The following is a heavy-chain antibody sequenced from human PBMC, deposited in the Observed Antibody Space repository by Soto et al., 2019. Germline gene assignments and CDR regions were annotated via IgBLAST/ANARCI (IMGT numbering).Heavy chain of an antibody. J-gene: IGHJ4*02. D-gene: IGHD3-10*01. V-gene: IGHV4-61*01. CDR1: GGSVRSDNYY. Sequence: QVQLQESGPGLVKPSENLSLTCTVSGGSVRSDNYYWSWIRQPPGKGLEWIGYIHHSGSTKYNPPLESRVTMPGDTSDNQFSLNLISVTTADTAVYYCAALKPVVAGDYWGQGALVTVSS. CDR3: AALKPVVAGDY. CDR2: IHHSGST.